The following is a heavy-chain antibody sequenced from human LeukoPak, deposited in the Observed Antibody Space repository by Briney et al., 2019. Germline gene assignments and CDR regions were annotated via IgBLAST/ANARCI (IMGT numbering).Heavy chain of an antibody. V-gene: IGHV4-30-4*01. Sequence: SQTLSLTCTVSGGSITSGDYYWSWIRQPPGKGLEWIGYIYYSGRTYCNPSLKSRVTLSVDTSKNRFSLKLSSVTAADTAVYYCARVLLVVAATGWFDPWGQGTLVTVSS. CDR2: IYYSGRT. CDR1: GGSITSGDYY. CDR3: ARVLLVVAATGWFDP. D-gene: IGHD2-15*01. J-gene: IGHJ5*02.